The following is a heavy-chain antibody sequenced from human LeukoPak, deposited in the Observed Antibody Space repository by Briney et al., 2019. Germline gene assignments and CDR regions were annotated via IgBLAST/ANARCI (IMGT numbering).Heavy chain of an antibody. J-gene: IGHJ4*02. D-gene: IGHD3-22*01. CDR3: ARWGSSGYDGDY. Sequence: SETLSLTCSVSGGSISSHFWSWIRQHPGKGLEWIGYIYNSGITNYNPSLKGRVTISVDTSKNQFSLELSSVTVADTAVYYCARWGSSGYDGDYWGQGTLVTVSS. CDR1: GGSISSHF. V-gene: IGHV4-59*11. CDR2: IYNSGIT.